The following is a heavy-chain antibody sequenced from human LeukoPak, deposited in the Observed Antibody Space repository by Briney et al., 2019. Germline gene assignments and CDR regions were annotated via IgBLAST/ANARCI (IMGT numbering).Heavy chain of an antibody. CDR3: AKGSKGTYDY. CDR1: GFTFSSDV. J-gene: IGHJ4*02. V-gene: IGHV3-23*01. CDR2: IIGSGGSR. Sequence: GGSLRLSCVASGFTFSSDVMAWVRQAPGKGLEWVSSIIGSGGSRYYADSVKGRVTISRDNSKNTLYVQIYNLRAEDTAICYCAKGSKGTYDYWGQGTLVTVSS.